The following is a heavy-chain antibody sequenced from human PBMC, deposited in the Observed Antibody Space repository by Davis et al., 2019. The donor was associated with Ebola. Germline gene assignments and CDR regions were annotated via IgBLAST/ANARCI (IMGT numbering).Heavy chain of an antibody. V-gene: IGHV3-21*01. D-gene: IGHD2-15*01. CDR1: GFTFSSYS. CDR3: ARDSWWLHDY. CDR2: ISSSSSYI. J-gene: IGHJ4*02. Sequence: GESLKISCAASGFTFSSYSMNWVRQAPGKGLEWVSSISSSSSYIYYADSVKGRFTISRDNAKNSLYLQMNSLRAEDTAVYYCARDSWWLHDYWGQGTLVTVSS.